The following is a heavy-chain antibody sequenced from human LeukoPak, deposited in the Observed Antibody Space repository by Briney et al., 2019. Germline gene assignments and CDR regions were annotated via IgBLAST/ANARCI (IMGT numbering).Heavy chain of an antibody. CDR2: IRHDGNIE. CDR1: GFIFSSYG. Sequence: GGSLRLSCAASGFIFSSYGMHWVRQAPGKGLEWVAYIRHDGNIEDYAESVKGRFIISRDNSKSTLYLQMNSLRIEDTAVYYCARESTEDRPGSWGQGTLVTVSS. D-gene: IGHD5/OR15-5a*01. V-gene: IGHV3-30*02. J-gene: IGHJ5*02. CDR3: ARESTEDRPGS.